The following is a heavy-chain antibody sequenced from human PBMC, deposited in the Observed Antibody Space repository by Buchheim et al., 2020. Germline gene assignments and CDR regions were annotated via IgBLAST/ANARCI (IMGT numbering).Heavy chain of an antibody. Sequence: EVQLVESGGGLVQPGGSLRLSCVASGFSFSSYWMYWVRQVPGKGLVWVSQISSDGSTTNYADSVKGRFNISRGNAKNTLYLQMNSLRAEDTAVYYCARAVYINLDYWGQGTL. V-gene: IGHV3-74*01. CDR3: ARAVYINLDY. D-gene: IGHD5/OR15-5a*01. J-gene: IGHJ4*02. CDR1: GFSFSSYW. CDR2: ISSDGSTT.